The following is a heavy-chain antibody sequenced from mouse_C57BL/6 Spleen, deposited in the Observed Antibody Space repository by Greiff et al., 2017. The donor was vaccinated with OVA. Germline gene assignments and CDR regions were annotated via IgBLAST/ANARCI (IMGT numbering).Heavy chain of an antibody. J-gene: IGHJ4*01. CDR1: GYSFTDYN. D-gene: IGHD1-1*01. CDR3: ARGNGSSPYYYAMDY. CDR2: INPNYGTT. Sequence: EVQLQESGPELVKPGASVKISCKASGYSFTDYNMNWVKQSNGKSLEWIGVINPNYGTTSYNQKFKGKATLTVDQSSSTAYMQLNSLTSEDSAVYYCARGNGSSPYYYAMDYWGQGTSVTVSS. V-gene: IGHV1-39*01.